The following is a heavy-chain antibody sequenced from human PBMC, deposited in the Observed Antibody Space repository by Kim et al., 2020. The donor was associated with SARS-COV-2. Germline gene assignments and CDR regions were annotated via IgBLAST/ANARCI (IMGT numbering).Heavy chain of an antibody. CDR2: ISAYNGNT. CDR3: ARERPDYYGSGSYFDY. V-gene: IGHV1-18*01. D-gene: IGHD3-10*01. J-gene: IGHJ4*02. Sequence: ASVKVSCKASGYTFTSYGISWVRQAPGQGLEWMGWISAYNGNTNYAQKLQGRVTMTTDTSTSTAYMELRSLRSDDTAVYYCARERPDYYGSGSYFDYWGQGTLVTVSS. CDR1: GYTFTSYG.